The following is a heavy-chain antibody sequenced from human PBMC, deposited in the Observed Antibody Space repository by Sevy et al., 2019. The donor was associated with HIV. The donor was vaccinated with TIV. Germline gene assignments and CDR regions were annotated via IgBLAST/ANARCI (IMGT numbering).Heavy chain of an antibody. CDR2: FDPEEGET. J-gene: IGHJ4*02. D-gene: IGHD6-19*01. Sequence: ASVKVSCKVSGYTLSQVSMHWVRQVPGKGLEWMGSFDPEEGETIYAQKFQGRVTITADESTKTAYMELSSLRSEDTAVYYCARGGGNGWYYFDYWGQETLVTVSS. V-gene: IGHV1-24*01. CDR3: ARGGGNGWYYFDY. CDR1: GYTLSQVS.